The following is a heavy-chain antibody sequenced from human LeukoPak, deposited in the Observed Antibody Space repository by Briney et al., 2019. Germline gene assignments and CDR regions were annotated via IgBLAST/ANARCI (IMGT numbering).Heavy chain of an antibody. D-gene: IGHD6-19*01. Sequence: SETLSLTCTVSGGSISSYHWSWIRQPPGKGLEWIGYIYYSGSTNYNPSLKSRVTISVDTSKNQFSLKLSSVTAADTAVYYCARNIEWLALDYWGQGTLVTVSS. CDR2: IYYSGST. J-gene: IGHJ4*02. CDR1: GGSISSYH. CDR3: ARNIEWLALDY. V-gene: IGHV4-59*01.